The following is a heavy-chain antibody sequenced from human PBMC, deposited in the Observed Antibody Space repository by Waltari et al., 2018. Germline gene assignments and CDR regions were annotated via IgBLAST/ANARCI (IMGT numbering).Heavy chain of an antibody. CDR3: ASSGGTTVTTFDY. CDR1: GGSISSHY. V-gene: IGHV4-59*11. CDR2: IYYSGST. Sequence: QVQLQESGPGLVKPSETLSLTCTVSGGSISSHYWSWIRQPPGKGLEWIGYIYYSGSTTYNPSLKSRVTISVDTSKNQFSLKLSSVTAADTAVYYCASSGGTTVTTFDYWGQGTLVTVSS. J-gene: IGHJ4*02. D-gene: IGHD4-17*01.